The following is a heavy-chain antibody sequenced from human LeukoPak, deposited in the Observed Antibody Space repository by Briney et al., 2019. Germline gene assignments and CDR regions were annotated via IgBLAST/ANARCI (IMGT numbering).Heavy chain of an antibody. CDR2: INQDGNAK. J-gene: IGHJ4*02. CDR1: GFTFSTYW. CDR3: ATHNYWRKDY. Sequence: GGSLRLSCAASGFTFSTYWMTWVRQAPGVGLEWVATINQDGNAKYYVDSVKGRFTISRDNTKNSLSLQMSSLRDEDSGIYYCATHNYWRKDYWGQGTLVTVSS. D-gene: IGHD5-24*01. V-gene: IGHV3-7*01.